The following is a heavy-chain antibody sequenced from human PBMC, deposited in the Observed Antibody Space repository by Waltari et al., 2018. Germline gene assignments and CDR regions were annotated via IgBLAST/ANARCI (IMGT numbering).Heavy chain of an antibody. V-gene: IGHV1-69*05. J-gene: IGHJ5*02. CDR1: GGTFSSYA. Sequence: QVQLVQSGAEVKKPGSSVKVSCKASGGTFSSYAISWVRQAPGQGLEWMGGIIPIFGTANYAQKFQGRVPSSTDESTSTAYMELSSLRSEDTAVYYCARGDYSLSNNWFDPWGQGTLVTVSS. D-gene: IGHD2-15*01. CDR3: ARGDYSLSNNWFDP. CDR2: IIPIFGTA.